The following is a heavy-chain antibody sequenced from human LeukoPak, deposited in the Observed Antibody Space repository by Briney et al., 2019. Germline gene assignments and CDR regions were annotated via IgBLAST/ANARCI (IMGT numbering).Heavy chain of an antibody. CDR3: ARGSGSGSYYKWNNWFDP. CDR2: ISAYNGNT. Sequence: ASVKVSCKASGYTFTSYGIGWVRQAPGQGLEWMGWISAYNGNTNYAQKLQGRVTMTTDTSTSTAYMELRSLRSDDTAVYYCARGSGSGSYYKWNNWFDPWGQGTLVTVSS. J-gene: IGHJ5*02. D-gene: IGHD3-10*01. CDR1: GYTFTSYG. V-gene: IGHV1-18*04.